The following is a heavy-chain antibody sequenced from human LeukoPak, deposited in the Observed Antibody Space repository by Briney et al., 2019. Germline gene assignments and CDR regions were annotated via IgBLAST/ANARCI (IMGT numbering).Heavy chain of an antibody. CDR3: ARPHDYCNYWEVAFDI. Sequence: SETLSLTCTVSGGSISSSSYYWGWIRQPPGKGLEWIGSIYYSGSTYYNPSLKSRVTISVDTSKNQFSLKLSSVTAADTAVYYCARPHDYCNYWEVAFDIWGQGTMVTVSS. V-gene: IGHV4-39*01. CDR2: IYYSGST. J-gene: IGHJ3*02. D-gene: IGHD4-11*01. CDR1: GGSISSSSYY.